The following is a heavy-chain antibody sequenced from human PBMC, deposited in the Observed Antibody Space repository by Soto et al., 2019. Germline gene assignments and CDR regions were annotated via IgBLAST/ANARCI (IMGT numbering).Heavy chain of an antibody. CDR3: AQRIAARPGYNYYGMDV. D-gene: IGHD6-6*01. CDR2: IIPIFGTA. V-gene: IGHV1-69*13. J-gene: IGHJ6*02. CDR1: GGTFSSYA. Sequence: GASVEVCCTASGGTFSSYAISWVRQAPGQGLEWMGGIIPIFGTANYAQKFQGRVTITADESTSTAYMELSSLRSEDTAVYYCAQRIAARPGYNYYGMDVWGQGTTVTVSS.